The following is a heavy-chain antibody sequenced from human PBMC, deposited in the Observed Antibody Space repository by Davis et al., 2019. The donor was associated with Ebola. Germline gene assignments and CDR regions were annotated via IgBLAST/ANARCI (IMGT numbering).Heavy chain of an antibody. CDR2: ISSSSSYI. CDR3: ARVTNWNDGLGYYYYGMDV. Sequence: GESLKISCAASGFTFSSYSMNWVRQAPGKGLEWVSSISSSSSYIYYADSVKGRFTISRDNAKNSLYLQMNSLRAEDTAVYYCARVTNWNDGLGYYYYGMDVWGQGTTVTVSS. CDR1: GFTFSSYS. J-gene: IGHJ6*02. V-gene: IGHV3-21*01. D-gene: IGHD1-1*01.